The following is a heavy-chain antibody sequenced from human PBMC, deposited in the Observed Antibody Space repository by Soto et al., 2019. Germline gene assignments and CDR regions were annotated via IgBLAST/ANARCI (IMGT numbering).Heavy chain of an antibody. Sequence: GGSLRLSCAASGFTFSSYEMNWVRQAPGKGLEWVSYISSSGSTIYYADSVKGRFTISRDNAKNSLYLQMNSLRAKDTAVYYCASVYYGSGSSVFDYWGQGTLVTVSS. D-gene: IGHD3-10*01. CDR3: ASVYYGSGSSVFDY. V-gene: IGHV3-48*03. J-gene: IGHJ4*02. CDR2: ISSSGSTI. CDR1: GFTFSSYE.